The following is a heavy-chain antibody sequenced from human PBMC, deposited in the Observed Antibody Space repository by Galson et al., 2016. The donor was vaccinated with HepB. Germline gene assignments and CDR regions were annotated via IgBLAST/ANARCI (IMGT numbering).Heavy chain of an antibody. CDR3: GKHGGFDY. D-gene: IGHD3-16*01. J-gene: IGHJ4*02. V-gene: IGHV3-30*18. CDR2: ISYDGRTK. CDR1: GFTFSNYG. Sequence: SLRLSCAASGFTFSNYGMQWVRQAPGKGLQWVALISYDGRTKFYADSVKGRFTISRDNSKNTLYLYMNNLTAGDTAIYYCGKHGGFDYWGQGALVTVSS.